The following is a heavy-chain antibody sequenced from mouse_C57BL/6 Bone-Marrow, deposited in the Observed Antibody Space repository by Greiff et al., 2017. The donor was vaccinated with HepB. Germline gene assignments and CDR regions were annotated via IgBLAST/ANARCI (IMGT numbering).Heavy chain of an antibody. CDR2: INPYNGGT. D-gene: IGHD1-1*01. V-gene: IGHV1-19*01. J-gene: IGHJ1*03. CDR1: GYTFTDYY. Sequence: EVQLQQSGPVLVKPGASVKMSCKASGYTFTDYYMNWVKQSHGKSLEWIGVINPYNGGTSYNQKFKGKATLTVDKSSSTAYMELNSLTSEDSAVYYCARGPYYYGSSHWYFDVWGTGTTVTVSS. CDR3: ARGPYYYGSSHWYFDV.